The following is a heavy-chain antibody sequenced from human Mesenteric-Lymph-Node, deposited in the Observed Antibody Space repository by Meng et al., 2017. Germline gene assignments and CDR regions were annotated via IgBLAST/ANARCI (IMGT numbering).Heavy chain of an antibody. D-gene: IGHD3-22*01. CDR3: ARDLASSGYLFHYYGMDV. V-gene: IGHV4-34*01. Sequence: SETLSLTCAVYGGSFSGYYWSWIRQPPGKGLEWIGEINHSGSTNYNPSLKSRVTISVDTSKNQFSLKLSSVTAEDTAVYYCARDLASSGYLFHYYGMDVWGQGTTVTVSS. CDR2: INHSGST. J-gene: IGHJ6*02. CDR1: GGSFSGYY.